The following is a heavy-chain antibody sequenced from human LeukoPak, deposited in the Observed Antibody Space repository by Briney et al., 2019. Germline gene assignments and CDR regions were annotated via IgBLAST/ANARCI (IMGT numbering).Heavy chain of an antibody. Sequence: PGGSLRLSCAASGVTFTSYWMHCVRQAPGKGLVWVSRINSDGTSTAYADSVKGRFTISRDNAKNMLYLQMNSLRVDDAAVYNCVRGAPFDYWGQGTLVAVSS. CDR1: GVTFTSYW. CDR2: INSDGTST. J-gene: IGHJ4*02. D-gene: IGHD1-26*01. V-gene: IGHV3-74*01. CDR3: VRGAPFDY.